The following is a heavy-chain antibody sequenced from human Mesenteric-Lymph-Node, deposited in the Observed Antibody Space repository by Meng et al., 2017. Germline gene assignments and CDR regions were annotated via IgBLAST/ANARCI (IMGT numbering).Heavy chain of an antibody. CDR3: ARDTYYYASGNIAPFDY. CDR1: GYSISSGFY. Sequence: SETLSLTCTVSGYSISSGFYWGWIRQTPGKGLEWFGSSYHSGNTYYNPSLKSRVAISVDTSKNQFSLKLSSVTAADTASYYCARDTYYYASGNIAPFDYWGQGTLVTVSS. D-gene: IGHD3-10*01. J-gene: IGHJ4*02. V-gene: IGHV4-38-2*02. CDR2: SYHSGNT.